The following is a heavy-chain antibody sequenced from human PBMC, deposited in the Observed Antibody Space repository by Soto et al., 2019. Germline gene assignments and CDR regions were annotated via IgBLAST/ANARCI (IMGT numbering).Heavy chain of an antibody. Sequence: QVQLVQSGAEVKKPGSSVKVSCKASGGTFSSYTFSWVRQAPGQGLEWMGGIVPLFGTTNDGKIFQGRVTISAEEYTSTVYMELSSIGTEDSAMSYCESDGGVASTRPRGAFDLWGHGTVITVSS. V-gene: IGHV1-69*01. D-gene: IGHD3-16*01. CDR1: GGTFSSYT. CDR2: IVPLFGTT. J-gene: IGHJ3*01. CDR3: ESDGGVASTRPRGAFDL.